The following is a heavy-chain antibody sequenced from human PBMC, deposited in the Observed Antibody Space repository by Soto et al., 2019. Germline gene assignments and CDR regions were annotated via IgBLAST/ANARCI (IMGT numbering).Heavy chain of an antibody. J-gene: IGHJ5*02. V-gene: IGHV4-59*01. CDR1: GGSISSYY. CDR3: ARDGRRPT. CDR2: IYYSGST. Sequence: SATLSHTCTVSGGSISSYYWSWIRQPPGKGLEWIGYIYYSGSTNYNPALKSRVTIPVDTSTNQCSLKPSSVTAADTAVYYCARDGRRPTWGEGTLVTVS.